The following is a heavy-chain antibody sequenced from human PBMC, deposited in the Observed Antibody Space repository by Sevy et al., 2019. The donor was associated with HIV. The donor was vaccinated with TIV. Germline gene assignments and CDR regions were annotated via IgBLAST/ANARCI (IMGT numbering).Heavy chain of an antibody. Sequence: ASVKVSCKASGYTFTGYYMHWVRQAPGQGLEWMGRINPNSGGTNYAQKFQGRVTMTRDTSISTAYMELSRLRSDDTAVNYCARDGGWITMVQGVIMVYYYYGMDVWGQGTTVTVSS. V-gene: IGHV1-2*06. J-gene: IGHJ6*02. CDR2: INPNSGGT. CDR1: GYTFTGYY. CDR3: ARDGGWITMVQGVIMVYYYYGMDV. D-gene: IGHD3-10*01.